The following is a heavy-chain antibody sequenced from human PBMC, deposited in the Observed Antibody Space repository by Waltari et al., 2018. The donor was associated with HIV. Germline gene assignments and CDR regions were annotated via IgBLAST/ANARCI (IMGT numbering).Heavy chain of an antibody. CDR3: ARRGGRSSPLGY. Sequence: EVQLVESGGGLVQPGGSLRVSCAASGFTFSSYWLSWVRQAPGKGLEWVANIKQDGSEIYYVDSVKGRFTISRDNAKNSLYLQMNSLRAEDTAVYFCARRGGRSSPLGYWGQGTLVTVSS. V-gene: IGHV3-7*01. J-gene: IGHJ4*02. D-gene: IGHD6-13*01. CDR1: GFTFSSYW. CDR2: IKQDGSEI.